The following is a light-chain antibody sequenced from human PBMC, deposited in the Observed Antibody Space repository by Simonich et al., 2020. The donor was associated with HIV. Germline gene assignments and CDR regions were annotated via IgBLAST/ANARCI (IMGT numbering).Light chain of an antibody. CDR2: AAS. CDR1: QGISNW. J-gene: IGKJ1*01. CDR3: QQTNSFPRT. V-gene: IGKV1-12*01. Sequence: DIQMTQSPSSVSASVGDRVTINCRESQGISNWLTWYQQKPGKAPKHLIYAASSLQSGVPSRCSGSGSGTDFTLTISSLQPEDFATYYCQQTNSFPRTFGQGTKVEIK.